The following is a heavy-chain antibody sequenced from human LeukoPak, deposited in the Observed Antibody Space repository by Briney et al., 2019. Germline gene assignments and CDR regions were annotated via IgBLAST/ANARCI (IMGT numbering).Heavy chain of an antibody. V-gene: IGHV4-59*01. CDR2: IYYSGST. CDR1: GGSISSYY. D-gene: IGHD3-22*01. J-gene: IGHJ3*02. CDR3: ASVGSYYYDSSGPSNAFDI. Sequence: SETLSLTCTVSGGSISSYYWSWIRQPPGKGLEWIGYIYYSGSTNYNPSLKSRVTISVDTSKNQFSLQLSSVTAADTAVYYCASVGSYYYDSSGPSNAFDIWGQGTMVTVSS.